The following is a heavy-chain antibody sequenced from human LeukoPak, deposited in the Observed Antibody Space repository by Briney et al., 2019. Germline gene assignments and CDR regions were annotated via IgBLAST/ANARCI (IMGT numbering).Heavy chain of an antibody. V-gene: IGHV4-4*02. CDR3: ARRPLPDPAAESFYYYYYGMDV. Sequence: SGTLSFTCAVSGGSISSSNWWSWVRQPPGKGLEWIGEIYHSGSTNYNPSLKSRVTISVDKSKNQFSLKLSSVTAADTAVYYCARRPLPDPAAESFYYYYYGMDVWGQGTTVTVSS. D-gene: IGHD1-14*01. CDR2: IYHSGST. CDR1: GGSISSSNW. J-gene: IGHJ6*02.